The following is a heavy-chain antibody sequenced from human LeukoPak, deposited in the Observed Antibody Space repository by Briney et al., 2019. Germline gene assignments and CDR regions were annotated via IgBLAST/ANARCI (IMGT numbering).Heavy chain of an antibody. CDR3: ARGDGSGSPYFDY. J-gene: IGHJ4*02. Sequence: GGSLRLSCAASGFTFSSYDMHWVRQATGQGLEWVSAIGTAGDPYYPGSVKGRFTISRENAKTSLYLQMNSLRGGDTAVYYCARGDGSGSPYFDYWGQGTLVTVSS. CDR2: IGTAGDP. D-gene: IGHD3-10*01. CDR1: GFTFSSYD. V-gene: IGHV3-13*05.